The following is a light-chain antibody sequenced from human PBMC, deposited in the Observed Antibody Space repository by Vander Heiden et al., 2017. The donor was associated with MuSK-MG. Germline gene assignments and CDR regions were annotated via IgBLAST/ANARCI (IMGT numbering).Light chain of an antibody. V-gene: IGKV3-15*01. J-gene: IGKJ5*01. CDR3: QQHNNWPPIT. CDR2: GAS. Sequence: DIVTTHPRATPSVAPGGRATRSCRASQSVSSNLAWYQQKPGQAPRLLIYGASTRATGIPARFSGSGYGTEFTLTISSRQSEDFAVYYCQQHNNWPPITFGQGTQLEIK. CDR1: QSVSSN.